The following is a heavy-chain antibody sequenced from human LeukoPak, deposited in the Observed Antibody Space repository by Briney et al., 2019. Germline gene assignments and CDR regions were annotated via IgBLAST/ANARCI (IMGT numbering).Heavy chain of an antibody. CDR1: GGSISTYY. D-gene: IGHD6-13*01. V-gene: IGHV4-59*01. CDR2: IYYSRST. Sequence: SETLSLTCTVSGGSISTYYWSWIRQPPGKGLEWIGYIYYSRSTNYNPSLKSRVTISVDTSKNQFSLYLNSVTAADTAVYYCARESPSSWYGIDFWGQGTLVTVSS. J-gene: IGHJ4*02. CDR3: ARESPSSWYGIDF.